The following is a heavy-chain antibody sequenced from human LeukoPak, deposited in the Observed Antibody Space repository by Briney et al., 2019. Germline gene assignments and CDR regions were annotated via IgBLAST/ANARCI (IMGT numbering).Heavy chain of an antibody. D-gene: IGHD2-15*01. Sequence: ASVKVSCKASGYTFTGYYMHWVRQAPGQGLEWMGWINPNSGGTSYAQKFQGRVTMTRDTSISTAYMELSRLRSDDTAVYYCARGVVVVAAIDYWGQGTLVTVSS. V-gene: IGHV1-2*02. J-gene: IGHJ4*02. CDR2: INPNSGGT. CDR1: GYTFTGYY. CDR3: ARGVVVVAAIDY.